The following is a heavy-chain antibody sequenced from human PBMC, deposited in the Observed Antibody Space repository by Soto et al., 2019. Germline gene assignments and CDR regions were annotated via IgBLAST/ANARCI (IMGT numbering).Heavy chain of an antibody. J-gene: IGHJ4*02. D-gene: IGHD2-2*01. Sequence: SVKVSCKASGFTFTSSAVQWLRQARGQRLEWIGWIVVGSGNTNYAQKFQERVTITRDMSTSTAYMELSSLRSEDTAVYYCAAGIIVVVPAAXDYWGQGTLVTVSS. CDR1: GFTFTSSA. V-gene: IGHV1-58*01. CDR2: IVVGSGNT. CDR3: AAGIIVVVPAAXDY.